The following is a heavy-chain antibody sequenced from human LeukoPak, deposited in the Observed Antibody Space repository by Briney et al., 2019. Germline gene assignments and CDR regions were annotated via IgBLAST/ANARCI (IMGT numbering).Heavy chain of an antibody. Sequence: GGSLRLSCAASGFTFSSYWMHWVRQAPGKGLVWVSHINTDGSSTSYADSVKGRFTISRDNAKNTLYLQTNSLRAEGTAVYYCAKDYGDSSGSPDYWGQGTLVTVSS. D-gene: IGHD3-22*01. J-gene: IGHJ4*02. CDR2: INTDGSST. CDR3: AKDYGDSSGSPDY. CDR1: GFTFSSYW. V-gene: IGHV3-74*01.